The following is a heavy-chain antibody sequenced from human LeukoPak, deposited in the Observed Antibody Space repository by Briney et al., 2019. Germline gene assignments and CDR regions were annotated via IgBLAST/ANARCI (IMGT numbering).Heavy chain of an antibody. CDR2: IRYDGSNK. J-gene: IGHJ4*02. CDR1: GFTFSSYG. CDR3: AKEGRGGSSFWYFDY. V-gene: IGHV3-30*02. D-gene: IGHD2-15*01. Sequence: GGSLRLSCAASGFTFSSYGMHWVRQAPGKGLEWVAFIRYDGSNKYYADSVKGRFTISRDNSKNTLYLQMNSLRAEDTAVYYCAKEGRGGSSFWYFDYWGQGTLVTVSS.